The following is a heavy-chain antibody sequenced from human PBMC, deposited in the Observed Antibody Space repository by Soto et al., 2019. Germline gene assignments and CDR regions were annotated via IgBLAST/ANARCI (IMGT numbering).Heavy chain of an antibody. V-gene: IGHV4-59*01. CDR1: GGSISSYY. Sequence: QVQLQESGPGLVKPSETLSLTCTVSGGSISSYYWSWIRQPPGKGLEWIGYIYYSGSTNYNPSLKRRVTISVDTAKNQFSLKLSSVTAADTAVYYCARNSDAFDIWGQGTMVTVSS. CDR3: ARNSDAFDI. J-gene: IGHJ3*02. CDR2: IYYSGST.